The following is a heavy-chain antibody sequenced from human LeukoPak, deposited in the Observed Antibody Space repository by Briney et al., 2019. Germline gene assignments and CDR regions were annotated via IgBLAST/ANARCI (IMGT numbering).Heavy chain of an antibody. CDR3: AKIGAVAGHFDY. CDR1: GFTFSRYG. Sequence: GGSLRLSCAASGFTFSRYGMHWVRQAPGKGLEWVAFIRFDGSDKYHADSVKGRFTISRDNSKNTVYLQMNSLRVEDTAVYYCAKIGAVAGHFDYWGKGTLVTVSS. V-gene: IGHV3-30*02. J-gene: IGHJ4*02. D-gene: IGHD6-19*01. CDR2: IRFDGSDK.